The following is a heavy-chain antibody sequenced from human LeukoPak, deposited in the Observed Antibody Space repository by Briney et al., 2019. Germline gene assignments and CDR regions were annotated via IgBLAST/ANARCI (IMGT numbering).Heavy chain of an antibody. J-gene: IGHJ4*02. CDR2: IYTSGST. CDR3: ARVVTFGALYYFDY. V-gene: IGHV4-61*02. CDR1: GGSISSGSYY. D-gene: IGHD3/OR15-3a*01. Sequence: KPSQTLSLTCTVSGGSISSGSYYWSWIRQPAGKGLEWIGRIYTSGSTNYNPSLKSRVTMSVDTSKNQFSLKLSSVTAADTAVYYCARVVTFGALYYFDYWGQGTLVTVSS.